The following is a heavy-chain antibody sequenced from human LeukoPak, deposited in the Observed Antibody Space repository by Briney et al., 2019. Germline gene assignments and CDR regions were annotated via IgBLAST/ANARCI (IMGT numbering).Heavy chain of an antibody. CDR1: GFTFSSYS. CDR2: ISSSSNYI. J-gene: IGHJ6*02. CDR3: ARGFCSSTSCYGYYYGMDV. Sequence: GGSLRLSCAASGFTFSSYSMNWVRQAPGKGLEWVSSISSSSNYIYHADSVKGRFTISRDNAKNSLYLQMNSLRAEDTAVYYCARGFCSSTSCYGYYYGMDVWGQGTTVTVSS. V-gene: IGHV3-21*01. D-gene: IGHD2-2*01.